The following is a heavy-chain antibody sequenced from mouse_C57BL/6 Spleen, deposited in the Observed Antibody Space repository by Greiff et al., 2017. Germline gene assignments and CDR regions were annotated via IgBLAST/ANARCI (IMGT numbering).Heavy chain of an antibody. D-gene: IGHD1-1*01. J-gene: IGHJ2*01. CDR1: GFTFSDAW. CDR3: TSITTVDYFDY. Sequence: EVQLQESGGGLVQPGGSMKLSCAASGFTFSDAWMDWVRQSPEKGLEWVAEIRNKANNHATYYAESVKGRFTISRDDSKSSVYLQMNSLRAEDTGIYYCTSITTVDYFDYWGQGTTLTVSS. CDR2: IRNKANNHAT. V-gene: IGHV6-6*01.